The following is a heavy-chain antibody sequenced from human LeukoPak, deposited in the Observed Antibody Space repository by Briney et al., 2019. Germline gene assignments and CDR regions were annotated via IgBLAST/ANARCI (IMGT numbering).Heavy chain of an antibody. Sequence: SETLSLTCAVYGGSFSGYYWSWIRQPPGKGLEWIGEINHSGSTNYNPSLKSRVTISVDTSKNQFSLKLSSVTAADTAVYYCARVGYSYGYSGWGQGTLVTVSS. D-gene: IGHD5-18*01. CDR3: ARVGYSYGYSG. J-gene: IGHJ4*02. CDR2: INHSGST. V-gene: IGHV4-34*01. CDR1: GGSFSGYY.